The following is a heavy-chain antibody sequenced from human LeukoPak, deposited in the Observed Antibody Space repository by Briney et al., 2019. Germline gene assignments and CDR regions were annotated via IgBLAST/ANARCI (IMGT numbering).Heavy chain of an antibody. CDR1: GFTFSSYA. CDR3: AKEGKWELLYYYYYYMDV. V-gene: IGHV3-23*01. Sequence: GGSLRLSCAASGFTFSSYAMSWVRQAPGKGLEWVSAISGSGGSTYYADSVEGRFTISRDNSKNTLYLQMNSLRAEDTAVYYCAKEGKWELLYYYYYYMDVWGKGTTVTVSS. CDR2: ISGSGGST. D-gene: IGHD1-26*01. J-gene: IGHJ6*03.